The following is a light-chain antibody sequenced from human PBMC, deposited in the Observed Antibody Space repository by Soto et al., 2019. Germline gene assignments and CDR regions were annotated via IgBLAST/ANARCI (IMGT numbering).Light chain of an antibody. Sequence: SYELTQPPSVSVSPGQTASITCSGAKLGDKYACWYQQKPGQSPVLVIYQDSKRPSGIPERFSGSNSGNTATLTISGTQAMDEADYYCHAWDSSTVVFGGGTKVTVL. V-gene: IGLV3-1*01. J-gene: IGLJ2*01. CDR3: HAWDSSTVV. CDR1: KLGDKY. CDR2: QDS.